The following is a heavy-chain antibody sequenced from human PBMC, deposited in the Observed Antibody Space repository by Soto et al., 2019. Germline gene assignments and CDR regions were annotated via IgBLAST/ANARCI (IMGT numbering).Heavy chain of an antibody. Sequence: QVQLVQSGAEVKKPGASVKVSCKASGFTFTNYFFHWVRQAPRQGLEWMGIISRYAGSTNYEQSLQGRVTMNRDTSTSTVSMELSSLRSEDTAVYYCARGDGRWSSGFYYYYGMDVWGHGTTVTVSS. CDR2: ISRYAGST. J-gene: IGHJ6*02. D-gene: IGHD6-25*01. CDR3: ARGDGRWSSGFYYYYGMDV. V-gene: IGHV1-46*01. CDR1: GFTFTNYF.